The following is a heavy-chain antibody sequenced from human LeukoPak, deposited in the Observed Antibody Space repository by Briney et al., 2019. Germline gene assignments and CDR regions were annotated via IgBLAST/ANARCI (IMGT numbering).Heavy chain of an antibody. D-gene: IGHD4-17*01. CDR1: GFTFSSYA. V-gene: IGHV3-30*04. J-gene: IGHJ2*01. CDR3: ARSRRLYWYFDL. CDR2: ISYDGSNK. Sequence: GGSLRLSCAASGFTFSSYAMHWVRQAPGKGLEWVAVISYDGSNKYYADSVKGRFTISRDNAKSTLYLQMNSLRAEDTAVYYCARSRRLYWYFDLWGRGTLVTVPS.